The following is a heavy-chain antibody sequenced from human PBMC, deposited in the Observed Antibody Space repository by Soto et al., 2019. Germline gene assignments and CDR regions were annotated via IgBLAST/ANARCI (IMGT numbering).Heavy chain of an antibody. CDR2: IIPIFGTA. V-gene: IGHV1-69*13. J-gene: IGHJ4*02. Sequence: ASVKVSCKASGGTFSSYAISWVRQAPGQGLEWMGGIIPIFGTANYAQKFQGRVTITADESTSTAYMELSSLRSEDTAVYYCARAVARLSKYSSGWYDRSRTYYFDYWGKGTLVTVSS. CDR3: ARAVARLSKYSSGWYDRSRTYYFDY. D-gene: IGHD6-19*01. CDR1: GGTFSSYA.